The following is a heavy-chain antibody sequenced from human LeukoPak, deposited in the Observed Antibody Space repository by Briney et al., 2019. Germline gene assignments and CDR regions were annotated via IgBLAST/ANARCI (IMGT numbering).Heavy chain of an antibody. CDR3: ARDLGSSWRSYFDY. CDR1: GGSISSYY. J-gene: IGHJ4*02. D-gene: IGHD6-13*01. V-gene: IGHV4-4*07. CDR2: IYTGGST. Sequence: SETLSLTCTVSGGSISSYYWSWIRQPAGKGLEWIGRIYTGGSTNYNPSLKSRVTMSVDTSKNQFSLKLSSVTAADTAVYYCARDLGSSWRSYFDYWGQGTLVTVSS.